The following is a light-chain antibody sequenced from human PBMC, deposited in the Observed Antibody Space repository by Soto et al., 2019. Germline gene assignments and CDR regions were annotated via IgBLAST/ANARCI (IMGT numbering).Light chain of an antibody. V-gene: IGLV2-14*03. CDR3: SSYSSSNSVV. J-gene: IGLJ3*02. CDR2: DVI. Sequence: ALTQPASVSGSPGQSITISCTGTSSDVGGYDWVSWYQQHPGKAPKLMVCDVIQRPSGVSYRFSGSKSGNTAFLTISGLQAEDEADYYCSSYSSSNSVVFGGGTKLTVL. CDR1: SSDVGGYDW.